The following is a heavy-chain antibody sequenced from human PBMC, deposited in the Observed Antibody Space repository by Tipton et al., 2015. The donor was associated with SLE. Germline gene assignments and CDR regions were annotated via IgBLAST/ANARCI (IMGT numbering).Heavy chain of an antibody. V-gene: IGHV4-61*09. J-gene: IGHJ6*02. Sequence: TLSLTCTVSGGSISSGSYYWSWIRQPAGKGLEWIGYIYTSGSTNYNPSLKSRVTISVDTSKNQFSLKLSSVTAADTAVYYCARDVNWNYYYYGMDVWGQGTTVTVSS. CDR1: GGSISSGSYY. CDR3: ARDVNWNYYYYGMDV. D-gene: IGHD1-1*01. CDR2: IYTSGST.